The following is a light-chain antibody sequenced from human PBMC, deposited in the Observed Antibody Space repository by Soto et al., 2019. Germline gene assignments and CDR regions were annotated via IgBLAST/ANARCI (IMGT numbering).Light chain of an antibody. Sequence: DIQMTQSPSSLSASVGDRVAMTCRASQTITNYLNWYQHKPGRAPKILIYAASSLQSGVPSRFSGGGSGTDFTLTITSLQPEDFATYYCQQSYSSPWTFGQGTKVDIK. CDR1: QTITNY. CDR3: QQSYSSPWT. J-gene: IGKJ1*01. V-gene: IGKV1-39*01. CDR2: AAS.